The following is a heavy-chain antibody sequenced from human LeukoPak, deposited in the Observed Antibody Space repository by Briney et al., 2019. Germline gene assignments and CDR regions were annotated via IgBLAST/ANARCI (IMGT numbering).Heavy chain of an antibody. CDR3: ARGVVPAAIEKNWFDP. D-gene: IGHD2-2*01. Sequence: ASVKVSCKASGYTFTSYYMHWVRQAPGQGLEWMGIINPSGGSTSYAQKFQGRVTMTRDTSTSTVYMELSSLRSEDTAVYYCARGVVPAAIEKNWFDPWGQGTLVTVSS. V-gene: IGHV1-46*01. J-gene: IGHJ5*02. CDR2: INPSGGST. CDR1: GYTFTSYY.